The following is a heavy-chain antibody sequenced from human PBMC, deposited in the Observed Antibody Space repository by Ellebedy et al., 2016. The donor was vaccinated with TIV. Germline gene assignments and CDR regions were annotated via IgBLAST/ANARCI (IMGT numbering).Heavy chain of an antibody. CDR3: AAGRYSTSSNPL. CDR2: ISSSSRTM. J-gene: IGHJ4*02. V-gene: IGHV3-11*01. Sequence: GGSLRLXCVASGFTFVDYYMTWIRQAPGKGLEWVSYISSSSRTMFYADSVKGRFTISRDNAKNSLYLQMNSLRPEDTAVYYCAAGRYSTSSNPLWGQGTLVTVSS. CDR1: GFTFVDYY. D-gene: IGHD6-6*01.